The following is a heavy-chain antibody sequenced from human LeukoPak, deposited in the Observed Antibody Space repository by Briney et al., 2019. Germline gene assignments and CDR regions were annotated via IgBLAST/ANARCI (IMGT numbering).Heavy chain of an antibody. D-gene: IGHD4-11*01. CDR1: GASISSGSYY. V-gene: IGHV4-61*02. Sequence: SQTLSLTCTVSGASISSGSYYWSWIRQPAGKGLESIGRIYTSGSTNYNPSLKSRVTISVDTSKNQFSLKLSSVTAADTAVYYCARLDYSNYGFYYYMDVWGKGTTVTVSS. CDR2: IYTSGST. CDR3: ARLDYSNYGFYYYMDV. J-gene: IGHJ6*03.